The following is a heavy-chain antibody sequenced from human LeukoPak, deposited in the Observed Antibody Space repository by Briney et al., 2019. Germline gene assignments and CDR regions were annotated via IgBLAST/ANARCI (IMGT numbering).Heavy chain of an antibody. J-gene: IGHJ4*02. V-gene: IGHV5-10-1*01. CDR2: IDPSDSYT. D-gene: IGHD3-10*01. CDR1: GYSFSSYW. CDR3: ARHTISDY. Sequence: GGSLRLSCKGSGYSFSSYWINWVRQMPGKGLEWMGRIDPSDSYTNYNPSFQGHVTISADKSISTAYLQWSSLMPSDTAMYYCARHTISDYWGQGTQVTVSS.